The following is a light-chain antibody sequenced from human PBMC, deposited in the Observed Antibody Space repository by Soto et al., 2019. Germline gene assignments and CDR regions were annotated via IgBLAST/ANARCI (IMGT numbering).Light chain of an antibody. CDR2: TTT. CDR1: TSNIGGNI. CDR3: AAWDDCLSAWV. J-gene: IGLJ3*02. V-gene: IGLV1-44*01. Sequence: QSVLTQPPSASGTPGQRVTISCSGSTSNIGGNIVNWYQQLPGAAPKLLIYTTTQRPSGGPDRFSGSKSGTSASLAISGPQSEDEADYYCAAWDDCLSAWVFGGGTQLTVL.